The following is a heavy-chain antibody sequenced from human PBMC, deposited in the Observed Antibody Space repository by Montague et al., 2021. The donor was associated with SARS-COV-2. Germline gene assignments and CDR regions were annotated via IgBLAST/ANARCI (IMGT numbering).Heavy chain of an antibody. CDR2: TNYSGST. Sequence: SETLSLTCTVSGGSMSGYYWSWIRQSPGKGLEWIGYTNYSGSTNYNPSLKSRLTISVDTSKNHFSLNLSSVTAADTAVYYCARDAPGYQLPGIFHIWGQGTMVTVSS. J-gene: IGHJ3*02. CDR1: GGSMSGYY. V-gene: IGHV4-59*01. D-gene: IGHD2-2*01. CDR3: ARDAPGYQLPGIFHI.